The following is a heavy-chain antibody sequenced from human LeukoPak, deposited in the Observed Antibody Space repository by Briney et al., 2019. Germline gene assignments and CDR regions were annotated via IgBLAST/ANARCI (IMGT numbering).Heavy chain of an antibody. Sequence: PSETLSLTCTVSGGSISRYYWSWIRQPPGKGLEWIGYIYYSGSTNYNPSLKSRVTISVDTSKNQFSLKLSSVTAADTAVYYCARDKAVAGLGPWGQGTLVTVSS. CDR3: ARDKAVAGLGP. J-gene: IGHJ5*02. V-gene: IGHV4-59*01. CDR1: GGSISRYY. D-gene: IGHD6-19*01. CDR2: IYYSGST.